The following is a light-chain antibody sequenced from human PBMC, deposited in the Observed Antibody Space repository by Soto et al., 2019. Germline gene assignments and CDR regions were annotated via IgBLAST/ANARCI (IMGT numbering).Light chain of an antibody. V-gene: IGLV1-47*01. CDR2: TNN. Sequence: QTVVTQPPSASGTPGQRISISCSGSSSNIGRNFVYWYQQLPGSAPKLLIYTNNQRPSGVPDRFSGSKSGTSASLAISGLRSEDEASYFCAAWDDYLTTLLFGGGTKLTVL. J-gene: IGLJ2*01. CDR1: SSNIGRNF. CDR3: AAWDDYLTTLL.